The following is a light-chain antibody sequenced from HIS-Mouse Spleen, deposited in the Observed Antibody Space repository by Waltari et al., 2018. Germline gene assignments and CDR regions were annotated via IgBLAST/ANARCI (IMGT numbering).Light chain of an antibody. J-gene: IGLJ2*01. CDR1: ALPKKY. Sequence: SYELTQPPSVSVSPGQTARITCSGDALPKKYAYWYQQKSGQPPVLVIYEDSKRPSGIPEGSSGSSSGTMATWTISGAQVEDEADYYCYSTDSSGNHRVFGGGTKLTVL. CDR3: YSTDSSGNHRV. CDR2: EDS. V-gene: IGLV3-10*01.